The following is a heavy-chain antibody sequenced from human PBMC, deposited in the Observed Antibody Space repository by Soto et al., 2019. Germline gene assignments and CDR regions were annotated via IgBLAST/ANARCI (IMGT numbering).Heavy chain of an antibody. CDR3: AKDLRTILYYYGSGSDPYGMDV. V-gene: IGHV3-30*18. J-gene: IGHJ6*02. Sequence: PGGSLRLSCAASGFTFSSYGMHWVRQAPGKGLEWVAVISYDGSNKYYADSVKGRFTISRDNSKNTLYLQMNSLRAEDTAVYYCAKDLRTILYYYGSGSDPYGMDVWGQGTTVTVSS. CDR1: GFTFSSYG. CDR2: ISYDGSNK. D-gene: IGHD3-10*01.